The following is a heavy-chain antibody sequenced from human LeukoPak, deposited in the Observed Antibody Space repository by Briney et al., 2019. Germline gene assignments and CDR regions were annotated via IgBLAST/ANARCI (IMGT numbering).Heavy chain of an antibody. Sequence: GASVKVSCKASGYTFTSYGISWVRQAPGQGVGWWGWISAYNGNTNYAQNPQGRVTMTTDTSTSTAYMELRSLRSDDTAVYYCAIAYSSSWYYFDYWGQGTLVTVSS. D-gene: IGHD6-13*01. CDR2: ISAYNGNT. CDR3: AIAYSSSWYYFDY. V-gene: IGHV1-18*01. J-gene: IGHJ4*02. CDR1: GYTFTSYG.